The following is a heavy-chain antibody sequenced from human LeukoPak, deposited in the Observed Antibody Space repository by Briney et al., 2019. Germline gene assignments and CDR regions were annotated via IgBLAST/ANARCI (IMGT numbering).Heavy chain of an antibody. J-gene: IGHJ4*02. D-gene: IGHD1/OR15-1a*01. CDR3: ATGGRSGVALEQ. CDR1: GFIASSNY. Sequence: GGSLRLSCVVSGFIASSNYMTWVRQAPGKGLEWISLIYSGGSTYYADSVMGRFTISKDNSKTTLFLQMNSLKAEDTAVYYCATGGRSGVALEQWGQGTLVTVSS. V-gene: IGHV3-53*01. CDR2: IYSGGST.